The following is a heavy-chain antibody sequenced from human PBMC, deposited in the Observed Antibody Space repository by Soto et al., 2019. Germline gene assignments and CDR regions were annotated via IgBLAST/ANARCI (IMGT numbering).Heavy chain of an antibody. CDR3: AREGITMVRGAPFGLGDLDAFDI. J-gene: IGHJ3*02. CDR1: GYTFTSYY. Sequence: ASVKVSCKASGYTFTSYYMHWVRQAPGQGLEWMGIINPSGGSTSYAQKFQGRVTMTRDTSTSTVYMELSSLRSEDTAVYYCAREGITMVRGAPFGLGDLDAFDIWGQGTMVTVSS. D-gene: IGHD3-10*01. CDR2: INPSGGST. V-gene: IGHV1-46*01.